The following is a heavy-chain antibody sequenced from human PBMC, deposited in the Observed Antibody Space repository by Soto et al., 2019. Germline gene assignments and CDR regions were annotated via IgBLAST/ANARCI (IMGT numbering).Heavy chain of an antibody. Sequence: GASLRLSCAASGFTFSSYGMHWVRQAPGKGLEWVAVIWYDGSNKYYADSVKGRFTISRDNSKNTLYLQMNSLRAEDTAVYYCARGGSERCPVNWGQGTLVTVSS. V-gene: IGHV3-33*01. D-gene: IGHD4-17*01. CDR3: ARGGSERCPVN. J-gene: IGHJ4*02. CDR1: GFTFSSYG. CDR2: IWYDGSNK.